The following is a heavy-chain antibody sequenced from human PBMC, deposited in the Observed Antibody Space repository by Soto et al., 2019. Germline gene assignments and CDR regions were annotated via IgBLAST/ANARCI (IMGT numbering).Heavy chain of an antibody. CDR3: ARAPRRATRDDY. Sequence: QVQLVQSGAEVKKPGASVKVSCKTSGYNFTTYYMHWVRQAPGQGLEWMGIIVPTGGSTTYTQRFQGRVTMTRDTSTSSVFMELSSLKYEDTAVYYCARAPRRATRDDYWGQGTLVTVSS. D-gene: IGHD2-2*01. CDR2: IVPTGGST. V-gene: IGHV1-46*01. CDR1: GYNFTTYY. J-gene: IGHJ4*02.